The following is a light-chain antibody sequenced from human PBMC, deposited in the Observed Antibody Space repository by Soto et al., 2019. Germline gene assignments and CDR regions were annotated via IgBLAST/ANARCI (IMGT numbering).Light chain of an antibody. CDR1: QSIRSH. V-gene: IGKV1-39*01. CDR2: TAS. J-gene: IGKJ5*01. Sequence: DIRMTQSPSSLSASVGDTVTITCRASQSIRSHLNWYQQKQGKAPNLXMYTASHLHSGVRSRFSGSGSGTDFTLTISSLQPEDFATSYCQQSYSTPISFGQGTRLEIK. CDR3: QQSYSTPIS.